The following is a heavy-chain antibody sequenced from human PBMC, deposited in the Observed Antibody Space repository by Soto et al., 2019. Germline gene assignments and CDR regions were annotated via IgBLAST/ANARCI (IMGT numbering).Heavy chain of an antibody. CDR1: GGTFSSHS. J-gene: IGHJ4*02. CDR3: AREVGDGDFSAALLD. D-gene: IGHD4-17*01. V-gene: IGHV1-69*01. CDR2: VISLFGTA. Sequence: VQLMQSAAEVKKPGSSVKVSCKASGGTFSSHSINWVRPAPGQGLEWMGGVISLFGTANYGDNFKGRVTITAAQSTSTGYMALNTVRSDDTAVYYCAREVGDGDFSAALLDWGQGTLVTVSS.